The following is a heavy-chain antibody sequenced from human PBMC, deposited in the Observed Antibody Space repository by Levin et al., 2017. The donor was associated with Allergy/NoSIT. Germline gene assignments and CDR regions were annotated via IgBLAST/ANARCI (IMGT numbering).Heavy chain of an antibody. Sequence: GGSLRLSCTPSGFTFGDYAMSWVRQAPGKGLEWVGFIRSKAYGGTTEYAASVKGRFTISRDDSKSIAYLQMNSLKTEDTAVYYCTRESPYPLDYWGQGTLVTVSS. V-gene: IGHV3-49*04. CDR2: IRSKAYGGTT. CDR1: GFTFGDYA. J-gene: IGHJ4*02. CDR3: TRESPYPLDY. D-gene: IGHD3-16*01.